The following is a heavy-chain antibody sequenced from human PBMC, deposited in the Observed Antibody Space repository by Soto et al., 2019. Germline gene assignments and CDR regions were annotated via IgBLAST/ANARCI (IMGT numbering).Heavy chain of an antibody. CDR3: ASTTSFSVSAMAKYYYYCYGMDV. CDR1: GGSISSSSYY. Sequence: SETLSLTCTVSGGSISSSSYYWGWIRQPPGKGLEWIGYIYYSGSTNYNPSLKSRVTISVDTSKNQFSLKLSSVTAADTAVYYCASTTSFSVSAMAKYYYYCYGMDVWGQGTTVTVSS. J-gene: IGHJ6*02. CDR2: IYYSGST. D-gene: IGHD5-18*01. V-gene: IGHV4-61*05.